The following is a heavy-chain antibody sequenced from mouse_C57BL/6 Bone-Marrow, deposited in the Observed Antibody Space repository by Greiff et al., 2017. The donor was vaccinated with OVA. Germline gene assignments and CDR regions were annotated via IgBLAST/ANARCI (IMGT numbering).Heavy chain of an antibody. J-gene: IGHJ1*03. CDR1: GYTFTSYW. CDR2: IDPSDSYT. CDR3: ARSPVNFDV. Sequence: QVQLQQPGAELVMPGASVKLSCKASGYTFTSYWMHWVEQRPGQGLEWIGEIDPSDSYTNYNQTFKGKSTLTVDKSSSTAYMQLSSLTSEDSAVYYCARSPVNFDVWGTGTTVTVSS. V-gene: IGHV1-69*01.